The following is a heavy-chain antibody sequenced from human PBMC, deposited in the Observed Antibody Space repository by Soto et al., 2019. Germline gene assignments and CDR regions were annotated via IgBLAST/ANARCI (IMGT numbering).Heavy chain of an antibody. CDR3: ARGSWDLRFDP. V-gene: IGHV4-34*01. J-gene: IGHJ5*02. D-gene: IGHD1-26*01. CDR2: INHIGGT. CDR1: GGYFRGYY. Sequence: SQTLSLSYAVYGGYFRGYYWSWIRQPPGKGLEWIGEINHIGGTNYDPSLNSRVTISVDTSKNQFSLKLSSVTAADTAVYYCARGSWDLRFDPWCQGTLVTVS.